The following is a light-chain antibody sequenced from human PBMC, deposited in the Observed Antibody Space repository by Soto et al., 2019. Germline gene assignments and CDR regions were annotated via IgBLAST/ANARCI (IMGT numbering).Light chain of an antibody. CDR3: QQRSEWPRT. CDR1: QRISSS. J-gene: IGKJ1*01. V-gene: IGKV3-11*01. CDR2: DAS. Sequence: EIVLTQSPATLSLSPGERATLSCRASQRISSSLAWYQQKPGQAPRLLIYDASTRATGFPARFSGSGSGTDFTLTIGSLEPEDFGVYYCQQRSEWPRTFGQGTKVEI.